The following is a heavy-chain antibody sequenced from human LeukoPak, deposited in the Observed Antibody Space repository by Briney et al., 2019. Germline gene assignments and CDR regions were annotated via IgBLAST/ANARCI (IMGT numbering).Heavy chain of an antibody. CDR3: ARVKSGYIKPGFDY. V-gene: IGHV3-48*03. J-gene: IGHJ4*02. Sequence: PGGSLRLSCAASGFTFSSYEMNWVRQAPGKGLEWVSYISSSGSTIYYADSVKGRFTISRDNAKNSLYLQMNSLRAEDTAVYYCARVKSGYIKPGFDYWGQGTLVTVSP. CDR1: GFTFSSYE. CDR2: ISSSGSTI. D-gene: IGHD5-12*01.